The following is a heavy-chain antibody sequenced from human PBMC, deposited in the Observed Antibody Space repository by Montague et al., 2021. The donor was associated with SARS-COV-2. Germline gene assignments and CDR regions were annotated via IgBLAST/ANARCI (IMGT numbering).Heavy chain of an antibody. CDR3: ARILVAAAGSPFDP. D-gene: IGHD6-13*01. CDR2: IDWDDDK. V-gene: IGHV2-70*11. Sequence: PALVKPTQTLTLTCTFSGFSLSTSGMCVSWIRQPPGKALEWFARIDWDDDKRYSPSLKSRLTITKDTSKNQVVLTMTNMDPVDTATYYCARILVAAAGSPFDPWGQGTLVTVSS. J-gene: IGHJ5*02. CDR1: GFSLSTSGMC.